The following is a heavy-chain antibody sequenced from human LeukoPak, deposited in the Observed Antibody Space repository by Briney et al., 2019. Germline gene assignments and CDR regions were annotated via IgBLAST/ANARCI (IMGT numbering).Heavy chain of an antibody. V-gene: IGHV3-7*01. Sequence: GESLRLSCVASGFGFSSYNMSWVRQAPGKGLEWVGNTKPDGSEKYYVDSVKGRFTISRDNAKTSLDLQMNSLRAEDTAVYYCARELLSSSWSGGNYYYYYYMDVWGKGTTVTVSS. CDR3: ARELLSSSWSGGNYYYYYYMDV. CDR2: TKPDGSEK. CDR1: GFGFSSYN. J-gene: IGHJ6*03. D-gene: IGHD6-13*01.